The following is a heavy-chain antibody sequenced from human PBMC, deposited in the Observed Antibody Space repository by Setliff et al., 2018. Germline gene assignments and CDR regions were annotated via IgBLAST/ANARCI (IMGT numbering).Heavy chain of an antibody. CDR2: ISWNSGSI. CDR1: GFTFDDYA. V-gene: IGHV3-9*01. J-gene: IGHJ4*02. Sequence: PGGSLRLSCAASGFTFDDYAMHWVRQAPGKGLEWVSGISWNSGSIGYADSVTGRFTISRDNAKNSLYLQMNGLRAEDTAVYYGVRDSGNSGMIDYWGQGTPVTVSS. CDR3: VRDSGNSGMIDY. D-gene: IGHD1-1*01.